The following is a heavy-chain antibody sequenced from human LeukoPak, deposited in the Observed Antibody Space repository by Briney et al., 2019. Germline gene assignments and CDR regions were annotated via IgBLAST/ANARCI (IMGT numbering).Heavy chain of an antibody. CDR3: ARGRVGFDF. J-gene: IGHJ4*02. D-gene: IGHD1-26*01. CDR1: GYTFTDND. Sequence: ASVKVSCKASGYTFTDNDINWVRQAPGQGHEWMGWMRPTSGNTEYAQKFQGRVTMTRSTPISTAYMELSSLTSEDTAVYYCARGRVGFDFWGQGTLVTVSS. CDR2: MRPTSGNT. V-gene: IGHV1-8*01.